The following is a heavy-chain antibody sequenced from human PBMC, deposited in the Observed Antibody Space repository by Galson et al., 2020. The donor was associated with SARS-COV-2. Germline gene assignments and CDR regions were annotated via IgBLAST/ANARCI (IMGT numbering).Heavy chain of an antibody. J-gene: IGHJ5*02. CDR3: ARGDYYGSGSYYKLRWFDP. D-gene: IGHD3-10*01. V-gene: IGHV1-18*01. CDR2: ISAYNGNT. Sequence: ASVKVSCKASGYTFTSYGISWVRQAPGQGLEWMGWISAYNGNTNYAQKLQGRVTMTTDTSTSTAYMELRSLRSDDTAVYYCARGDYYGSGSYYKLRWFDPWGQGTLVTVSS. CDR1: GYTFTSYG.